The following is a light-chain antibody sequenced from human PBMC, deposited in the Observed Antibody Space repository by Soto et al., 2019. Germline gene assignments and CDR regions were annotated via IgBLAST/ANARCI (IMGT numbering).Light chain of an antibody. Sequence: DIVISQPPDSLAVVVFASATINRKSRQSLVSTSNNKNYLAWYQQKPGQPPKLLIVWASTRASGVPDRFSGSGSGTDFTLSIGSLQAEDVAVYYCQQYYHAPITFGQGTRLEIK. CDR2: WAS. J-gene: IGKJ5*01. V-gene: IGKV4-1*01. CDR1: QSLVSTSNNKNY. CDR3: QQYYHAPIT.